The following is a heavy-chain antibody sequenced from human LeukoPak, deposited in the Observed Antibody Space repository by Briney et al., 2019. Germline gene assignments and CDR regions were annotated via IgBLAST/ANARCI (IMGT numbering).Heavy chain of an antibody. CDR3: ARGYDLYDY. D-gene: IGHD3-3*01. Sequence: ASVKVSCKASGYTFTSYDINWVRQATGQGLEWMGWMNPNSGNTGYAQKFQGRVTVTRDTSTSTVYMELSSLRSEDTAVYYCARGYDLYDYWGQGTLVTVSS. CDR1: GYTFTSYD. J-gene: IGHJ4*02. CDR2: MNPNSGNT. V-gene: IGHV1-8*01.